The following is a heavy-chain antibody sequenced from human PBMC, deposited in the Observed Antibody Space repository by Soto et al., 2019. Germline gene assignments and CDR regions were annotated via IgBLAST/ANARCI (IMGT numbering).Heavy chain of an antibody. CDR2: IIPILGIA. J-gene: IGHJ6*02. CDR1: GGTFSSYT. CDR3: ARGIYLKYGLDV. D-gene: IGHD3-16*02. Sequence: SVKVSCKASGGTFSSYTISWVRQAPGQGLEWMGRIIPILGIANYADSVMGRFTISRDNADNTVYLQMNSLRAEDTAVYYCARGIYLKYGLDVWGQGATVTVSS. V-gene: IGHV1-69*02.